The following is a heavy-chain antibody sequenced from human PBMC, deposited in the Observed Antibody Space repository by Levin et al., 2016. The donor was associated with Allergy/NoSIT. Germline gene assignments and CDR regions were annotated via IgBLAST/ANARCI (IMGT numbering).Heavy chain of an antibody. CDR2: INPNSGGT. J-gene: IGHJ4*02. D-gene: IGHD2-2*01. Sequence: WVRQAPGQGLEWMGWINPNSGGTNYAQKFQGRVTMTRDTSISTAYMELSRLRSDDTAVYYCARDRPDIVVVPAAFDYWGQGTLVTVSS. V-gene: IGHV1-2*02. CDR3: ARDRPDIVVVPAAFDY.